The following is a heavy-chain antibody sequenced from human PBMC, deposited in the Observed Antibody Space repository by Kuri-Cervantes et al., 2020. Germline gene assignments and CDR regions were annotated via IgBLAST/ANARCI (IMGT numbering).Heavy chain of an antibody. Sequence: GSLRLSCTVSGGSISSSSYYWGWIRQPPGKGLEWIGSIYYSGSTYYNPSLKSRVTISVDTSKNQFSLKLSSVTAADTAVYYCAREYYYGSGRVDVWGQGTTVTVSS. J-gene: IGHJ6*02. CDR1: GGSISSSSYY. V-gene: IGHV4-39*07. D-gene: IGHD3-10*01. CDR2: IYYSGST. CDR3: AREYYYGSGRVDV.